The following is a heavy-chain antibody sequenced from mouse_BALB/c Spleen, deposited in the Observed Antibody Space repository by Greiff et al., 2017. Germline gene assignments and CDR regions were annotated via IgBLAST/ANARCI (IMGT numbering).Heavy chain of an antibody. V-gene: IGHV1-63*02. CDR1: GYTFTNYW. J-gene: IGHJ1*01. D-gene: IGHD2-1*01. Sequence: VQLQQSGAELVRPGTSVKISCKASGYTFTNYWLGWVKQRPGHGLEWIGDIYPGGGYTNYNEKFKGKATLTADTSSSTAYMQLSSLTSEDSAVYFCARGGNSSYGYFDVWGAGTTVTVSS. CDR2: IYPGGGYT. CDR3: ARGGNSSYGYFDV.